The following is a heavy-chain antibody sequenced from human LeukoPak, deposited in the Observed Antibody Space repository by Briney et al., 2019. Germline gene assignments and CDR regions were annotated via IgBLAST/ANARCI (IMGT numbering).Heavy chain of an antibody. D-gene: IGHD2-15*01. CDR3: ARHPIVAATELDY. J-gene: IGHJ4*02. Sequence: GESLKISCKGSGYSFTSYWIGWVRQMPGKGLEWMGIIYPGDSDTRYSPSFQGQVTISADKSISTAYLQWSRLKASDTAMYYCARHPIVAATELDYWGQGTLVTVPS. V-gene: IGHV5-51*01. CDR1: GYSFTSYW. CDR2: IYPGDSDT.